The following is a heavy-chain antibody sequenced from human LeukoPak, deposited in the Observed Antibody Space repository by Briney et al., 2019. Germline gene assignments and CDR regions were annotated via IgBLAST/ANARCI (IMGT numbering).Heavy chain of an antibody. CDR1: GFAVSSNY. CDR2: FYSGGST. CDR3: ARGRGYSGYDESYPFDY. J-gene: IGHJ4*02. D-gene: IGHD5-12*01. V-gene: IGHV3-66*01. Sequence: GGSLRLSCAASGFAVSSNYMNWVRQAPGKGLEWLSVFYSGGSTDHADSVKGRFTMSRDNSKNTLYLQMNSLIAEDTAVYYCARGRGYSGYDESYPFDYWGQGTLVTVSS.